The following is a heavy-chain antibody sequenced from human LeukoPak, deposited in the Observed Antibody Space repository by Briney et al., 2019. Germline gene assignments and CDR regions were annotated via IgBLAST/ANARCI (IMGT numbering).Heavy chain of an antibody. CDR3: ASTSTTVVTTTYYFDY. Sequence: WASVKVSCKASGGTFSSYAISWVRQAPGQGLEWMGGIIPIFGTANYAQKFQGRVTITTDESTSTAYMELSSLRSEDTAVYYCASTSTTVVTTTYYFDYWGQGTLVTVSS. J-gene: IGHJ4*02. CDR1: GGTFSSYA. V-gene: IGHV1-69*05. CDR2: IIPIFGTA. D-gene: IGHD4-23*01.